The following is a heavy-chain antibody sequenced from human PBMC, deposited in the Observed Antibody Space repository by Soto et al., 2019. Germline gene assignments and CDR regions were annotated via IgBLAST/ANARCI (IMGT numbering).Heavy chain of an antibody. J-gene: IGHJ4*02. CDR2: IDNSGST. CDR1: AGSIRNYF. D-gene: IGHD3-3*01. CDR3: ARGGQDFWSGPFDY. V-gene: IGHV4-4*07. Sequence: PSETLSLTCTVSAGSIRNYFCNWIRQPAGKGLEWIGRIDNSGSTNYNPSLKSRVTMSSDTSRNQFSLKLNSATAADTAVYYCARGGQDFWSGPFDYWGQGALVTVSS.